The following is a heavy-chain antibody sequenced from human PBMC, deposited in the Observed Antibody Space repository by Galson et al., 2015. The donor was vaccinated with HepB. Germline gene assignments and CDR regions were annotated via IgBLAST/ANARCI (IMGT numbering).Heavy chain of an antibody. CDR1: GFSFRSYT. J-gene: IGHJ4*02. D-gene: IGHD2-15*01. CDR3: AREDRNAYDSFDY. CDR2: ISYNGDTQ. Sequence: SLRLSCAVSGFSFRSYTMHWVRQAPGKGLEWMSSISYNGDTQNYVDSVKGRFTTSRDNSKSTLYLQMNGLRPEDTAVYYCAREDRNAYDSFDYWGQGTLVSVSP. V-gene: IGHV3-30*04.